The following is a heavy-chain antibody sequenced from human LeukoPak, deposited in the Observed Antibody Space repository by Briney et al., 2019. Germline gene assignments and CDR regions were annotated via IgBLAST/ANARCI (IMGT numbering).Heavy chain of an antibody. Sequence: PSQTLSLTCTVSGGSISSGGFYWSWIRQHPGKGLEWLGSIFYSGSTFYNPSLKSRLSMSVDTSKNQFSLKLNSVTVADTAVYYCARTAGGKDHDFWGQGTPVTVSS. V-gene: IGHV4-31*03. J-gene: IGHJ4*02. CDR2: IFYSGST. D-gene: IGHD6-13*01. CDR1: GGSISSGGFY. CDR3: ARTAGGKDHDF.